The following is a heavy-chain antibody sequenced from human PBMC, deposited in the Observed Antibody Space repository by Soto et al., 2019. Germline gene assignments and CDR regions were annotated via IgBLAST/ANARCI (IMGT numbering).Heavy chain of an antibody. D-gene: IGHD2-2*01. Sequence: PGGSLRLSCAASGFTFSSYSMNWVRQAPGKGLEWVSSISSSSSYIYYADSVEGRFTISRDNAKNSLYLQMNSLRAEDTAVYYCARDDIVVVPAAIEHNWFDPWGQGALVTVSS. CDR1: GFTFSSYS. J-gene: IGHJ5*02. V-gene: IGHV3-21*01. CDR2: ISSSSSYI. CDR3: ARDDIVVVPAAIEHNWFDP.